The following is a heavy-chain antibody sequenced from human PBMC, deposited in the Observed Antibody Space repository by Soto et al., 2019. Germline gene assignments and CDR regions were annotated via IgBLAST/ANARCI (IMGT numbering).Heavy chain of an antibody. Sequence: EVQLVESGGGLVKPGGSLRLSCAASGFTFSSYSMNWVRQAPGKGLEWVSSISSSSSYIYYADSVKGRFTISRDNAKNSLYLQMNSLRAEDTAVYYCARARWELAAPDYWGQGTLVTVSS. D-gene: IGHD1-26*01. CDR1: GFTFSSYS. CDR2: ISSSSSYI. J-gene: IGHJ4*02. CDR3: ARARWELAAPDY. V-gene: IGHV3-21*01.